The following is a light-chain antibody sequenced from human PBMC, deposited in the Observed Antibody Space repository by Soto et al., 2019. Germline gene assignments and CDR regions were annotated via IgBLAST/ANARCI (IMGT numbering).Light chain of an antibody. CDR2: DNT. CDR3: QSYDSSLSAVV. CDR1: SSNIGAGYD. J-gene: IGLJ2*01. Sequence: QSVLTQPPSVSGAPGQRVTVSCTGGSSNIGAGYDVHWYQQLPGTAPKLLIYDNTNRPSGVPDRFSGSKSGTSASLAITGLQAEDEAEYYCQSYDSSLSAVVFGGGTKVTVL. V-gene: IGLV1-40*01.